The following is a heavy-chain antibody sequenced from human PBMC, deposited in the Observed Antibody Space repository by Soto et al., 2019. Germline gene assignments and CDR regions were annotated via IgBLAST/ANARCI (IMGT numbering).Heavy chain of an antibody. Sequence: GASVKVSCKASGYTFTGYYMHWVRQAPGQGLEWMGWISANNGNTNYAERVQGRVTMTTDTSTSTAYMELRSLRSDDTGVYYCARDLLSMDRGVIHNWFDPWGQGTLVTVSS. CDR3: ARDLLSMDRGVIHNWFDP. CDR2: ISANNGNT. D-gene: IGHD3-10*01. V-gene: IGHV1-18*04. J-gene: IGHJ5*02. CDR1: GYTFTGYY.